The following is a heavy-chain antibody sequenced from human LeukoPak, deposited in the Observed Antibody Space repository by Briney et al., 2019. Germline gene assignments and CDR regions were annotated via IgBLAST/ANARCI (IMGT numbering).Heavy chain of an antibody. V-gene: IGHV1-69*06. D-gene: IGHD4-17*01. J-gene: IGHJ4*02. CDR3: ARTLYGGYDY. Sequence: GASVKVSCKASGGTFTSYAISWVRQAPGQGLEWMGGIIPIFGTANYAQKFQGRVTITPDKSTSTAYMELSSLRSEDTAVYYCARTLYGGYDYWGQGTLVTVSS. CDR1: GGTFTSYA. CDR2: IIPIFGTA.